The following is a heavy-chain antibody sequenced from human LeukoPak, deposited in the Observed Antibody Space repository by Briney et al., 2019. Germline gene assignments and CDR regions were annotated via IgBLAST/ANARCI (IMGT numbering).Heavy chain of an antibody. CDR2: VNSNDEK. J-gene: IGHJ4*02. CDR1: GFSLSTTGVA. V-gene: IGHV2-5*01. Sequence: SGPTLVNPTQTLTLTCTFSGFSLSTTGVAVGWIRQPPGKAPEWLALVNSNDEKRYSPSLKSRLTISRDTPKNQVVLTMANMDPADTATYYCAHRPSGMATVSFESWGQGSLVTVSS. D-gene: IGHD5-24*01. CDR3: AHRPSGMATVSFES.